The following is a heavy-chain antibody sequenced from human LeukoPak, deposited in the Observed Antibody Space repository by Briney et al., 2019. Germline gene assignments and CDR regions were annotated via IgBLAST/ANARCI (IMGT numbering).Heavy chain of an antibody. V-gene: IGHV4-34*01. J-gene: IGHJ4*02. Sequence: SETLSLTCAVYSGSFSGYYWSWIRQPPGKGLEWIGEINHSGSTNYNPSLKSRVTISVDTSKNQFSLKLSSVTAADTAVYYCAGSTYYDFWSGYYALDYWGQGTLVTVSS. CDR2: INHSGST. D-gene: IGHD3-3*01. CDR1: SGSFSGYY. CDR3: AGSTYYDFWSGYYALDY.